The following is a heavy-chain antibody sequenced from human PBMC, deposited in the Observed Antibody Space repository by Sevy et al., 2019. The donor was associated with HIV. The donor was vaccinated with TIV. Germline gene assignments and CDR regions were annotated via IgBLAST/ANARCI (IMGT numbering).Heavy chain of an antibody. J-gene: IGHJ4*02. D-gene: IGHD6-13*01. CDR2: ISYDGSHK. V-gene: IGHV3-30-3*01. CDR1: GFTFSSYA. CDR3: ARDMPSPGRIAAAGTCLDY. Sequence: GGSLRLSCAASGFTFSSYAMHWVRQAPGKGLEWVAVISYDGSHKYYADSVKGRFTISRDNSKNTLYLQMNSLRAEDTAVYYCARDMPSPGRIAAAGTCLDYWGQGTLVTVSS.